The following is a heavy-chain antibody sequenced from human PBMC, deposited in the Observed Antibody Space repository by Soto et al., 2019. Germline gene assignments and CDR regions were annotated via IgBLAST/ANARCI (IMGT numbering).Heavy chain of an antibody. CDR1: GGSISSGDYY. J-gene: IGHJ3*02. D-gene: IGHD6-6*01. Sequence: SETLSLTCTVSGGSISSGDYYWSWIRQPPGKGLEWIGYIYYSGSTYYNPSLKSRVTISVDTSKNQFSLKLSSVTAADTAVYYCAREYMAARLPAFDIWGQGTMVTVSS. CDR3: AREYMAARLPAFDI. CDR2: IYYSGST. V-gene: IGHV4-30-4*01.